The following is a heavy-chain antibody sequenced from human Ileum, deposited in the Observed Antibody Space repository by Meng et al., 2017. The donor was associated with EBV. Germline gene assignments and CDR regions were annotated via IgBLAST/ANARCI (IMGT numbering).Heavy chain of an antibody. D-gene: IGHD2-2*01. J-gene: IGHJ4*02. CDR3: ARGHQTYHDY. CDR1: GYSFTSSA. Sequence: VQLIQAATELKKPGASLNVSCKASGYSFTSSAIHWVRQAPGQRLEWMGWVHAGNGDTKYSQNFQDRLTIARDTSANTAYMDLSSLRSEDTAVYYCARGHQTYHDYWGQGTLVTVSS. CDR2: VHAGNGDT. V-gene: IGHV1-3*01.